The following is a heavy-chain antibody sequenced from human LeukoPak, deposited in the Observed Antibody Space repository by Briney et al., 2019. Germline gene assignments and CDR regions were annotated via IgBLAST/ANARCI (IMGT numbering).Heavy chain of an antibody. CDR2: ISSSGSNK. D-gene: IGHD3-22*01. Sequence: GRSLRLSCAASGITFSNYYMTWIRQAPGKGLEWVSYISSSGSNKYYADSVKGRFTISRDNSKNTLYLQMNSLRAEDTAVYYCAKDKVVGRHSSGSDYWGQGTLVTVSS. V-gene: IGHV3-11*04. CDR1: GITFSNYY. CDR3: AKDKVVGRHSSGSDY. J-gene: IGHJ4*02.